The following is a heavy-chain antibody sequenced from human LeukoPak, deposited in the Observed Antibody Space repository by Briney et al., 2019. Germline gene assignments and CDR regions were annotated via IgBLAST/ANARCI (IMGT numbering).Heavy chain of an antibody. V-gene: IGHV3-23*01. Sequence: SGGSLRLSCAASGFTFSSYAMSWVRQAPGKGLEWVSAISGSGGSTYYADSVKGRFTISRDNSKNTLYLQMNSLRAEDTAVYYCAKTPWVVAAPFFYFDYWGQGTLVTVSS. D-gene: IGHD2-15*01. CDR1: GFTFSSYA. J-gene: IGHJ4*02. CDR3: AKTPWVVAAPFFYFDY. CDR2: ISGSGGST.